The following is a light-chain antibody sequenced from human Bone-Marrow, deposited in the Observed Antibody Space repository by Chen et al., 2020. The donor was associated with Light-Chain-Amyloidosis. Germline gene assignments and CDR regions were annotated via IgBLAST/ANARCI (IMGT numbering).Light chain of an antibody. Sequence: YVLTQPSSVSVAPGQTATIACGGNNIGSTSVHWYQQTPGQVPLLVVYDDRDRPSGFPERLSGSSSGNTATLTISRVEARDEADCYCQVWDRSSDRPVFGGGTKLTVL. V-gene: IGLV3-21*02. J-gene: IGLJ3*02. CDR2: DDR. CDR3: QVWDRSSDRPV. CDR1: NIGSTS.